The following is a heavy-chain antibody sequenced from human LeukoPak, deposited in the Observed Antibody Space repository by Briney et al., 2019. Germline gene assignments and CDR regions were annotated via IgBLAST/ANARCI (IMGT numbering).Heavy chain of an antibody. V-gene: IGHV3-11*01. CDR1: GFTFSDYC. D-gene: IGHD1-1*01. Sequence: GGSLRLSCAASGFTFSDYCMIWIRQAPGKGLQWISYISRSGSPIYYADSVKGRLIISRDNAKNSLYLQMNSLRAEDTAVYYCARGRNSRHSTTDVDYWGQGTLVTVSS. J-gene: IGHJ4*02. CDR3: ARGRNSRHSTTDVDY. CDR2: ISRSGSPI.